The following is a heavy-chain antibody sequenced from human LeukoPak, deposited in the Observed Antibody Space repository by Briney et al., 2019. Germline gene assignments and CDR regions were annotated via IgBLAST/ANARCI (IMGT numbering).Heavy chain of an antibody. D-gene: IGHD2-2*01. J-gene: IGHJ5*02. Sequence: SETLSLTCTVSGGSISSSSYYWGCIRQPPGKGLEWIGYIYYSGSTNYNPSLKSRVTISVDTSKSQFSLKLRSVTAADTTVYYCARDLNHCSSTRCSPWFDPWGQGTLVTVSS. CDR1: GGSISSSSYY. CDR3: ARDLNHCSSTRCSPWFDP. V-gene: IGHV4-61*01. CDR2: IYYSGST.